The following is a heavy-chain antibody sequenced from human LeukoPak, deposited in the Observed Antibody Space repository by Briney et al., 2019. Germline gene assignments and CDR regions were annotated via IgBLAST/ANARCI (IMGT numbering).Heavy chain of an antibody. J-gene: IGHJ6*03. V-gene: IGHV1-8*01. Sequence: GASVKVSCKASGYTFTSYDINWVRQATGQGLEWMGWMNPNSGNTGYAQKFQGRVTMTRNTSISTAYMELSSLRSEDTAVYYCAREGRSEVRGVFYGYYMDVWGKGTTVTISS. D-gene: IGHD3-10*01. CDR2: MNPNSGNT. CDR1: GYTFTSYD. CDR3: AREGRSEVRGVFYGYYMDV.